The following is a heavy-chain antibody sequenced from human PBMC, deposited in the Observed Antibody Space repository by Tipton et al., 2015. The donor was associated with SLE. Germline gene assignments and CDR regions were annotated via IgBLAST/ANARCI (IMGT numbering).Heavy chain of an antibody. Sequence: SLRLSCAASGFTISNYWMTWVRQAPGKGLEWVANINQDGSEKNYVDSVRGRFTISRDNANNSLYLQMNSLRDEDTAVYYCARGDANSGDYWGQGTLATVSS. CDR3: ARGDANSGDY. D-gene: IGHD5-24*01. CDR1: GFTISNYW. J-gene: IGHJ4*02. CDR2: INQDGSEK. V-gene: IGHV3-7*04.